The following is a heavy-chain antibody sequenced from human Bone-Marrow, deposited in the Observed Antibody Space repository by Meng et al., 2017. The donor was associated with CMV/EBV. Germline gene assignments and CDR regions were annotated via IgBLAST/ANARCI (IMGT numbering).Heavy chain of an antibody. CDR1: GGSISSGGYY. CDR3: ARRGGRHPNYYDSSGYYYGNAFDI. J-gene: IGHJ3*02. Sequence: SETLSLTCTVSGGSISSGGYYWSWIRQHPGKGLEWIGYIYYSGSTYYNPSLKSRVTISVDTSKNQFSLKLSSVTAADTAVYYCARRGGRHPNYYDSSGYYYGNAFDIWGQGTMVTVSS. CDR2: IYYSGST. D-gene: IGHD3-22*01. V-gene: IGHV4-31*03.